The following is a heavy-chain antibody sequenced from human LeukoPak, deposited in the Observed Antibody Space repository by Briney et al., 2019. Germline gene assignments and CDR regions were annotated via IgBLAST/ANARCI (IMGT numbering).Heavy chain of an antibody. CDR3: VKGLDYSSSQMDS. CDR1: GYTFTNYA. Sequence: GASVKVSLKASGYTFTNYAVNWLRQAPGQRLEWMGWINAGNGDTKFSQNYQARVTITRDASASTAYMELSSQTSEDTAVYYCVKGLDYSSSQMDSWGQGTLVTVSS. V-gene: IGHV1-3*01. D-gene: IGHD6-6*01. J-gene: IGHJ4*02. CDR2: INAGNGDT.